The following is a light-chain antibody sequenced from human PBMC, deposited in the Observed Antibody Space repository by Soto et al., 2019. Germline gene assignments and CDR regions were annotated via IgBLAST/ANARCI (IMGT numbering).Light chain of an antibody. CDR3: QQSHSTPRT. CDR2: AAS. J-gene: IGKJ3*01. CDR1: QSISSY. Sequence: DIQMTQSPSSLSASVWDRVTITCRASQSISSYLNWYQQKPGKAPKLLIYAASSLQSGVPSRFSGSGSGTDFTLAISSLQPEDFATYYCQQSHSTPRTFGPGTKVDIK. V-gene: IGKV1-39*01.